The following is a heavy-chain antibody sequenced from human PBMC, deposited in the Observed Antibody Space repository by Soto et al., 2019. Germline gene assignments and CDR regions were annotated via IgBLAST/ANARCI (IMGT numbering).Heavy chain of an antibody. CDR3: ARARDEWLVFDY. D-gene: IGHD6-19*01. CDR2: ISAYNGNT. J-gene: IGHJ4*02. V-gene: IGHV1-18*01. CDR1: GYTFSSYA. Sequence: ASVKVSCKASGYTFSSYAMDWVRQAPGQGLEWMGWISAYNGNTNYAQKLQGRVTMTTDTSTSTAYMELRSLRSDDTAVYYCARARDEWLVFDYWGQGTLVTVSS.